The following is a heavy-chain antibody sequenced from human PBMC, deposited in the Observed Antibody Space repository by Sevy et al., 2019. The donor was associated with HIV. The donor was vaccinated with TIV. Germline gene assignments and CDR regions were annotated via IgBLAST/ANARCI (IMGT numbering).Heavy chain of an antibody. CDR3: DV. J-gene: IGHJ6*02. CDR2: IYSGGST. V-gene: IGHV3-66*01. Sequence: GGSLRLSCAASEFSVTDNYMSWVRQAPGKGLEWVSTIYSGGSTFYADSVKGRFTISRDNSKNTLYLHMNRLRAEDTAVYGLDVWGQGTTVTVSS. CDR1: EFSVTDNY.